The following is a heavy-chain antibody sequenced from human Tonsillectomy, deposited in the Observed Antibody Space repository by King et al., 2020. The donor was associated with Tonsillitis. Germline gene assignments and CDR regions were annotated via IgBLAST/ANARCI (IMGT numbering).Heavy chain of an antibody. CDR3: ARDSEMATILGAFDI. Sequence: QLVQSGGGLVKPGGSLRLSCAASGFSFSDYSMNWVRQAPGKGLEWVSSISSTSSYIFCADSMKGRFTISRDNAKNSLYLQMNSLRAEDTAVYYCARDSEMATILGAFDIWGQGTMVTVSS. CDR1: GFSFSDYS. D-gene: IGHD5-24*01. J-gene: IGHJ3*02. V-gene: IGHV3-21*06. CDR2: ISSTSSYI.